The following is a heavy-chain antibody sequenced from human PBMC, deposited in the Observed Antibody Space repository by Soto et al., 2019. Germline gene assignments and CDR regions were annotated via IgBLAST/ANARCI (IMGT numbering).Heavy chain of an antibody. J-gene: IGHJ3*02. CDR1: GFTFSDYY. CDR3: ARDRWSGYSIAFDI. Sequence: QVQLVESGGGLVKPGGSLRLSCAASGFTFSDYYMSWIRQAPGQGLEWVSYISSSGSTIYYADSVKGRFTIARDNAKNSLYMKMNSLRAEDTAVYYCARDRWSGYSIAFDIWGQGTMVTVSS. D-gene: IGHD3-3*01. CDR2: ISSSGSTI. V-gene: IGHV3-11*01.